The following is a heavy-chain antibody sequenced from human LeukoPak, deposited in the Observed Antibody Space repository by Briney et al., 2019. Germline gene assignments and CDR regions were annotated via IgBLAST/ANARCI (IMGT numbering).Heavy chain of an antibody. J-gene: IGHJ4*02. V-gene: IGHV3-30-3*01. CDR2: ISYDGSNK. CDR1: GFTFSSYA. Sequence: LAGGSLRLSCAASGFTFSSYAMHWVRQAPGKGLEWVAVISYDGSNKYYADSVKGRFTISRDNSKNTLYLQMNSLRAEDTAVYYCARDLGPYIVAIDYWGQGTLVTVSS. CDR3: ARDLGPYIVAIDY. D-gene: IGHD2-21*01.